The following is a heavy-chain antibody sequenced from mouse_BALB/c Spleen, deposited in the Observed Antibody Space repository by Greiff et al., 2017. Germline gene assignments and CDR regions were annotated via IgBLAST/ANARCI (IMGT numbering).Heavy chain of an antibody. J-gene: IGHJ4*01. CDR3: AREDDGYYGGAMDY. V-gene: IGHV1-55*01. CDR2: IYPGSGST. CDR1: GYNFTSYW. D-gene: IGHD2-3*01. Sequence: QVQLQQPGAELVKPGTSVKLSCKASGYNFTSYWINWVKLRPGQGLEWIGDIYPGSGSTNYNEKFKSKATLTVDTSSSTAYMQLSSLASEDSALYYCAREDDGYYGGAMDYWGQGTSVTVSS.